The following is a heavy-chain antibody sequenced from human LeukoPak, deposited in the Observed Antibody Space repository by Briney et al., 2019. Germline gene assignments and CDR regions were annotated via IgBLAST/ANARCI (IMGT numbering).Heavy chain of an antibody. V-gene: IGHV3-21*01. Sequence: GRSLRLSCAASGFTFSSYGMNWVRQAPGKGLEWVSSISSSGTYIYYADSVKGRFTISRDNAKTSLFLQMNGLRAEDTAVYYCARDSGYDYPPYGGMDVWGQGTTVTVSS. D-gene: IGHD5-12*01. CDR3: ARDSGYDYPPYGGMDV. CDR1: GFTFSSYG. CDR2: ISSSGTYI. J-gene: IGHJ6*02.